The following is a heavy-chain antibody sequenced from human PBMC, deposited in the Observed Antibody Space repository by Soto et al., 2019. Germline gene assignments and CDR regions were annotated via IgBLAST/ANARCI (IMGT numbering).Heavy chain of an antibody. Sequence: WWSLRLSCSASVFTFSSYAMHWFRQAPGKGLEWVAVISYDGSNKYYADSVKGRFTISRDNSKNTLYLQMNSLRAEDTAVYYCARDGSEYYYDSSGYRPRPFDYWGQGTLVTVSS. D-gene: IGHD3-22*01. V-gene: IGHV3-30-3*01. J-gene: IGHJ4*02. CDR1: VFTFSSYA. CDR3: ARDGSEYYYDSSGYRPRPFDY. CDR2: ISYDGSNK.